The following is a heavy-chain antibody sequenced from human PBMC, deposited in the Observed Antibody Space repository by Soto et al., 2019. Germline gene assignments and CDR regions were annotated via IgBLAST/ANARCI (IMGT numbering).Heavy chain of an antibody. CDR1: GYPVTSYA. V-gene: IGHV1-3*01. Sequence: DPVKTSCKASGYPVTSYAIHWVRQAPGQRLEWMGWINAGSGNTKYSQKFQGRVTITRDTSASTAYMELSSLRSEDTAVYYCARGGVYDILTGSIDYWGQGTLVTVSS. CDR3: ARGGVYDILTGSIDY. J-gene: IGHJ4*02. D-gene: IGHD3-9*01. CDR2: INAGSGNT.